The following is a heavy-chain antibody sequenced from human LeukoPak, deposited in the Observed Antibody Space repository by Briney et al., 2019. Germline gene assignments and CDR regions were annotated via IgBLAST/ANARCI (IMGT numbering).Heavy chain of an antibody. CDR2: IKQDGSVK. Sequence: GWSLRLSCAASGFTFSSYWMNWVRQAPGKGLEWVANIKQDGSVKNYVGSVKGRFTVSRDNARNSLYLQMSSLRAEDTAVYYWARDPVAAPYFDCWGQGALVTVSS. D-gene: IGHD6-6*01. J-gene: IGHJ4*02. V-gene: IGHV3-7*01. CDR1: GFTFSSYW. CDR3: ARDPVAAPYFDC.